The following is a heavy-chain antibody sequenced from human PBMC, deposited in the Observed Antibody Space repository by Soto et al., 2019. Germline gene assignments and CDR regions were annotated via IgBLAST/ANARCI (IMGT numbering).Heavy chain of an antibody. CDR1: GFTFSSHG. V-gene: IGHV3-48*02. CDR3: ARRITMVRGPYYYYGMDV. Sequence: GGSLRLSCAASGFTFSSHGMIWVRQAPGKGLEWVSYISSTGSTKSYADSVKGRFTISRDNAKNSLYLQMNSLRDEDTAVYYCARRITMVRGPYYYYGMDVWGQGTTVTVSS. D-gene: IGHD3-10*01. CDR2: ISSTGSTK. J-gene: IGHJ6*02.